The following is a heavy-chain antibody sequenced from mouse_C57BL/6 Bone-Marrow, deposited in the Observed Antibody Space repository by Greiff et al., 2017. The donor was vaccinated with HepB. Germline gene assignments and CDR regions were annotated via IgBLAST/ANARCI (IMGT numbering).Heavy chain of an antibody. J-gene: IGHJ1*03. D-gene: IGHD2-4*01. CDR3: ARYYDYDRYFDV. V-gene: IGHV1-61*01. CDR1: GYTFTSYW. Sequence: VQLQQPGAELVRPGSSVKLSCKASGYTFTSYWMDWVKQRPGQGLEWIGNIYPSDSETHYNQKFKDKATLTGDKSSSTAYMQLSSLTSEDSAVDYCARYYDYDRYFDVWGTGTTVTVSS. CDR2: IYPSDSET.